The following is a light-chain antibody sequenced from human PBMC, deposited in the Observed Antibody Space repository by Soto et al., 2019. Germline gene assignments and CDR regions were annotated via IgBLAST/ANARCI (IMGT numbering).Light chain of an antibody. Sequence: AIRMTQSPSSFSASTGDRVTITCRASQGISSYLAWYQQKPGKAPNLLIYDASRLQSGVPSRFSGSGGGTDFTLSISSVQPEDFATYFCQQSYMDPITFGQGTQLEI. CDR1: QGISSY. J-gene: IGKJ5*01. CDR3: QQSYMDPIT. V-gene: IGKV1-8*01. CDR2: DAS.